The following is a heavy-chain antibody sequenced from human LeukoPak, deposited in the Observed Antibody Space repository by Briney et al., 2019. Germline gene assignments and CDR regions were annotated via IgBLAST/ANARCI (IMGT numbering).Heavy chain of an antibody. Sequence: GGSLRLSCAASGFTFSSYAMSWVRQAPGKGLEWVSAISGSGGSTYYADSVKGRFTISRDNAKNSLYLQMNSLRAEDTAVYYCARGAHLRAMIEGGVDYWGQGTLVTVSS. D-gene: IGHD3-22*01. CDR2: ISGSGGST. CDR3: ARGAHLRAMIEGGVDY. CDR1: GFTFSSYA. V-gene: IGHV3-23*01. J-gene: IGHJ4*02.